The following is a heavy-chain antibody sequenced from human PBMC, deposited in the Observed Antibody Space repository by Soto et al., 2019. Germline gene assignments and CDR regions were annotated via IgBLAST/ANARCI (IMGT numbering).Heavy chain of an antibody. CDR1: GGSFSGYY. V-gene: IGHV4-34*01. J-gene: IGHJ3*02. CDR2: INHSGGT. Sequence: SETLSLTCAVYGGSFSGYYWSWIRQPPGKGLEWIGEINHSGGTNYNPSLKSRVTISVDTSKNQFSLKLSSVTAADTAVYYCARELGYDILTGYYPDIWGQGTMVTVSS. D-gene: IGHD3-9*01. CDR3: ARELGYDILTGYYPDI.